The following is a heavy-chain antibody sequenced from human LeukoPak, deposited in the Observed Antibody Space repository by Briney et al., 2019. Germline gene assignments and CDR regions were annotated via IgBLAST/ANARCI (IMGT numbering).Heavy chain of an antibody. Sequence: PGGSLRLSCAASGFTFSSYSMNWVRQAPGKGLEWVSSISSSSSYIYYADSVKGRFTISRDNAKNSLYLQMNSLRAEDTAVYYCAKPHTVTTHYYMDVWGKGTTVTVSS. CDR2: ISSSSSYI. J-gene: IGHJ6*03. V-gene: IGHV3-21*04. D-gene: IGHD4-11*01. CDR3: AKPHTVTTHYYMDV. CDR1: GFTFSSYS.